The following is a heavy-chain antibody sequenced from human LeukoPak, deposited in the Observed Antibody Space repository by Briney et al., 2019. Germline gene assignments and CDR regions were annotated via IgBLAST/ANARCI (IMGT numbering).Heavy chain of an antibody. CDR2: IYYSGST. J-gene: IGHJ4*02. CDR3: AREDYYGSGIGFFDY. D-gene: IGHD3-10*01. V-gene: IGHV4-61*01. CDR1: GGSVSSGSYY. Sequence: SETLSLTCTVSGGSVSSGSYYWSWIRQPPGKGLEWIGYIYYSGSTNYNPSLKSRVTISVDTSKNQFSLKLSSVTAADTAVYYCAREDYYGSGIGFFDYWGQGTLVTVSS.